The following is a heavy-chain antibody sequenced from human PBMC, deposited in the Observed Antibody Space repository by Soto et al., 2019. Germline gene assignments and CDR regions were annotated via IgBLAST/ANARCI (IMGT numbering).Heavy chain of an antibody. J-gene: IGHJ4*02. CDR3: ARDGAYSSGWYIDY. CDR1: GCSISSYY. D-gene: IGHD6-19*01. Sequence: XETLCLTCTVSGCSISSYYWSWIRQPPGKGLEWIGYIYYSGSTNYNPSLKSRVTISVDTSKNQFSLKLSSVTAADTAVYYCARDGAYSSGWYIDYWGQGTLVTVSS. V-gene: IGHV4-59*01. CDR2: IYYSGST.